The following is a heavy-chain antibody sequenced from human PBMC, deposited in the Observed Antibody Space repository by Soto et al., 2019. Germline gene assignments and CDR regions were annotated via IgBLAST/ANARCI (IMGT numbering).Heavy chain of an antibody. CDR2: ISASTRNT. CDR1: GYTFSDYA. J-gene: IGHJ2*01. V-gene: IGHV1-18*01. D-gene: IGHD2-15*01. CDR3: VRCYCSVGSCYACWHFDL. Sequence: QVQLVQSGGEVKKPGASVKVSCQASGYTFSDYAISWVRQAPGQGLEWMGWISASTRNTDQAQNFQGRVIMTVDTSTNTAYSELRSLRSDDTAVYYCVRCYCSVGSCYACWHFDLWGRGTLVTVSS.